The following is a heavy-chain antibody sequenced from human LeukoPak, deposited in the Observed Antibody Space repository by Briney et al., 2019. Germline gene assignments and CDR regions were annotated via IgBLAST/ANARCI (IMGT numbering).Heavy chain of an antibody. CDR2: INHSGST. CDR3: ARTLVGAIHY. J-gene: IGHJ4*02. D-gene: IGHD1-26*01. V-gene: IGHV4-34*01. CDR1: GGSFSGYY. Sequence: SETLSLTCAVYGGSFSGYYWSWIRQPPGKGLEWIGEINHSGSTNYNPSLKSRVTISVDTSKNQFSLKLSSVTAADTAVYYCARTLVGAIHYWGRGTLVTVSS.